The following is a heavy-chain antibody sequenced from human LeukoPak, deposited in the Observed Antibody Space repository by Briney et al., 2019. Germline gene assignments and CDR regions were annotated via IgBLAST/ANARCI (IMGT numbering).Heavy chain of an antibody. D-gene: IGHD1-26*01. CDR2: INPSGGST. Sequence: ASVKVSCKASGYTFTSYYMHWVRQAPGQGLEWMGIINPSGGSTSYAQKFQGRVTMTRDTSTSTVYMELTSLRSDDTAVYYCARAYSRGIDYWGQGTLVTVSS. CDR3: ARAYSRGIDY. J-gene: IGHJ4*02. CDR1: GYTFTSYY. V-gene: IGHV1-46*01.